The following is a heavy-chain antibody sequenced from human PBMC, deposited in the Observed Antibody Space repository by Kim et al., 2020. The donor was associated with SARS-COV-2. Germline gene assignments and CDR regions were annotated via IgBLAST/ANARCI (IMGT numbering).Heavy chain of an antibody. CDR2: IGTGGDT. CDR1: GFTFSSYT. J-gene: IGHJ4*02. Sequence: GGSLRLSCTASGFTFSSYTMSWVRQAPGKWLEWVSTIGTGGDTHYADSVKGRFTISRDNSKNTLYLQMNSLRAEDTAGYYCAKRGYCNGGSCYSHFDCWGQGTLVTVSS. CDR3: AKRGYCNGGSCYSHFDC. V-gene: IGHV3-23*01. D-gene: IGHD2-15*01.